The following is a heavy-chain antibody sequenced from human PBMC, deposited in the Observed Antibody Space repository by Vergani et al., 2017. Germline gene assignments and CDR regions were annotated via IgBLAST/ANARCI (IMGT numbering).Heavy chain of an antibody. CDR1: GFTFSSYA. CDR2: ISSGSSYI. Sequence: EVQLLESGGGLVQPGGSLRLSCAASGFTFSSYAMSWVRQAPGKGLEWVSSISSGSSYIYYADSVKGRFTISRDNAKNSLYLQMNSLRAEDTAVYYCAKDLTRYSTASRRYFDYWGQGTLVTVSS. V-gene: IGHV3-21*01. CDR3: AKDLTRYSTASRRYFDY. D-gene: IGHD5-12*01. J-gene: IGHJ4*02.